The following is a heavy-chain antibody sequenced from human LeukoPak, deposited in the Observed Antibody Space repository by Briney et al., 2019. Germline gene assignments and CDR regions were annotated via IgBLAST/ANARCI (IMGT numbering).Heavy chain of an antibody. D-gene: IGHD4-17*01. J-gene: IGHJ4*02. CDR3: ARDTSTVTNREFDY. V-gene: IGHV3-21*01. CDR2: ISSDTSYI. Sequence: PGGSLRLSGAASGFTFSSYNMNWVRQAPGKGLEWVSLISSDTSYIHYADSVKGRFTISRDNAKNSVFLQMNCLRAEDTAVYNCARDTSTVTNREFDYWGQGTLVTVSS. CDR1: GFTFSSYN.